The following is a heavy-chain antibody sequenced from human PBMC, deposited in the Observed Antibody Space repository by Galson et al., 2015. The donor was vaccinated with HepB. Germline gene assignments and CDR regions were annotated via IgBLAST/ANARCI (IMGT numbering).Heavy chain of an antibody. CDR1: GDSVSSNSAA. CDR3: AREVASPSRVVFDY. J-gene: IGHJ4*02. Sequence: CAISGDSVSSNSAAWNWIRQSPSRGLEWLGRTSYRSKWNNDYAVSVRSRITINPDTSKNQFSLQLNSVTPEDTAVYYCAREVASPSRVVFDYWGQGTLVTVSS. D-gene: IGHD2-15*01. CDR2: TSYRSKWNN. V-gene: IGHV6-1*01.